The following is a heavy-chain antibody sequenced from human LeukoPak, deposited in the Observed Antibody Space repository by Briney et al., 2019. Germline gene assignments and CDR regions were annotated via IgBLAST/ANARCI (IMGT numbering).Heavy chain of an antibody. V-gene: IGHV3-48*03. Sequence: GGSLRHSCAASGFTFSSYEMNWVRQAPGKGLAWVSYISSSGSTIYYADSVKGRFTISRDNAKNSLYLQMNSLRAEDTAVYYCARDPPSYDILTGYYPDAFDIWGQGTMVTVSS. CDR1: GFTFSSYE. CDR2: ISSSGSTI. J-gene: IGHJ3*02. D-gene: IGHD3-9*01. CDR3: ARDPPSYDILTGYYPDAFDI.